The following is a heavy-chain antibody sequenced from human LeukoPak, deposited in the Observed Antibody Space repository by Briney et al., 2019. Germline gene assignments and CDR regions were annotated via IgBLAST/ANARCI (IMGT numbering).Heavy chain of an antibody. Sequence: SETLSLTCAVYGGSFSGYYWSWIRQPPGKGLEWIGEINHSGSTNYNPSLKSRVTMSVDTSKNQFSLKLSSVTAADTAVYYCARESTYYYDSSGYYHFDYWGQGTLVTVSS. J-gene: IGHJ4*02. D-gene: IGHD3-22*01. CDR3: ARESTYYYDSSGYYHFDY. CDR1: GGSFSGYY. CDR2: INHSGST. V-gene: IGHV4-34*01.